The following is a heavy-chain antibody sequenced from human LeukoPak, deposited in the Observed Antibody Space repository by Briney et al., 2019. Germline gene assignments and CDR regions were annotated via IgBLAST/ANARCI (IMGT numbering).Heavy chain of an antibody. Sequence: SETLSLTCTVSGGSISSSSYYWGWIRQPPGKGLEWIGSIYYSGSTYYNPSLKSRVTISVDTSKNQFSLKLSSVTAADTAAYYCARHFRFLEWLPLYYYYYYMDVWGKGTTVTVSS. CDR2: IYYSGST. CDR3: ARHFRFLEWLPLYYYYYYMDV. V-gene: IGHV4-39*01. D-gene: IGHD3-3*01. J-gene: IGHJ6*03. CDR1: GGSISSSSYY.